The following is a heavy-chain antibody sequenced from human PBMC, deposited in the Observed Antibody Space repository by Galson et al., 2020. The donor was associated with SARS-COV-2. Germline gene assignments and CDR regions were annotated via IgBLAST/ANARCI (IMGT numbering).Heavy chain of an antibody. CDR1: GGSISRRLYY. V-gene: IGHV4-39*07. CDR3: ATDVARRRLFDP. J-gene: IGHJ5*02. Sequence: ASETLSLTCTVSGGSISRRLYYWGWIRQPPGKGLEWIGSVSYSGRTTYNPSLKSRVTISLDTSKNQFSLRLHSVTAADTAVYYCATDVARRRLFDPWGQGTRVTVSS. CDR2: VSYSGRT. D-gene: IGHD5-12*01.